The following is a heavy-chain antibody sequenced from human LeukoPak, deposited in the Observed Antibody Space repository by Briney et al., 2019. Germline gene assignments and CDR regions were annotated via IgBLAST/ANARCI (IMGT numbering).Heavy chain of an antibody. CDR1: GFSVSGHY. V-gene: IGHV3-23*01. D-gene: IGHD3-22*01. CDR2: ISGTGGTT. Sequence: SGGSLRLSCAASGFSVSGHYMNWVRQAPGKGLEWVSSISGTGGTTYYAESVKGRFSISRDNSKNTLYLQMNSLRAEDTAVYYCAKDVLYYDSSALDYWGQGTLVTVSS. J-gene: IGHJ4*02. CDR3: AKDVLYYDSSALDY.